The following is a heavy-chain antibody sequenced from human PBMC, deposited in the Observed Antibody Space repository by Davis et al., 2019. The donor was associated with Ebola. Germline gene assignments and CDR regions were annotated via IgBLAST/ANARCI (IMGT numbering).Heavy chain of an antibody. D-gene: IGHD4-11*01. J-gene: IGHJ5*02. CDR1: GFTFSSYW. CDR3: ARESGTVTTDWFDP. Sequence: GESLKISCAASGFTFSSYWMSWVRQAPGKGLEWVSYISSSGSTIYYADSVKGRFTISRDNAKNSLYLQMNSLRAEDTAVYYCARESGTVTTDWFDPWGQGTLVTVSS. CDR2: ISSSGSTI. V-gene: IGHV3-48*04.